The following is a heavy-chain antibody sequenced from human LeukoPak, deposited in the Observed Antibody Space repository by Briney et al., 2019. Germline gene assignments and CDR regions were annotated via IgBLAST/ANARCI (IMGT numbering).Heavy chain of an antibody. Sequence: GGSLRLSCAASGFTFSNYWMHWVRQAPGKGLVWVSRINSDGINTSYADSVKGRFTISRDNAKNSLYLQMNSLRAEDTAVYYCARGDWLPLPYAFDHWGQGTLVTVSS. D-gene: IGHD5-12*01. CDR1: GFTFSNYW. J-gene: IGHJ4*02. CDR3: ARGDWLPLPYAFDH. V-gene: IGHV3-74*01. CDR2: INSDGINT.